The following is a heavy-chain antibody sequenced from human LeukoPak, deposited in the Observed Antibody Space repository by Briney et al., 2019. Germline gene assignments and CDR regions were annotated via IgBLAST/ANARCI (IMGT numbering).Heavy chain of an antibody. CDR2: IYHSGST. J-gene: IGHJ4*02. Sequence: SETLSLTCTVSGGSISSYYWSWIRQPPGKGLEWIGYIYHSGSTYYNPSLKSRVTISVDRSKNQFSLKLSSVTAADTAVYYCARVGWEWLAIDYWGQGTLVTVSS. D-gene: IGHD6-19*01. V-gene: IGHV4-59*12. CDR1: GGSISSYY. CDR3: ARVGWEWLAIDY.